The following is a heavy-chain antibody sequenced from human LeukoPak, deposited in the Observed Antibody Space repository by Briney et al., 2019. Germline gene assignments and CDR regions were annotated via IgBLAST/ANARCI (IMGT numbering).Heavy chain of an antibody. V-gene: IGHV4-61*01. J-gene: IGHJ4*02. CDR3: VRSGGGSGGY. CDR2: VYYSGSA. Sequence: SETLSLTCTVSGGSVSSGSYYWSWIRQPPGKGLEWIGYVYYSGSANYNPSLKSRVTISVDTSKNQFSLELSSVTAADTAVYYCVRSGGGSGGYWGQGTLVTVSS. D-gene: IGHD6-19*01. CDR1: GGSVSSGSYY.